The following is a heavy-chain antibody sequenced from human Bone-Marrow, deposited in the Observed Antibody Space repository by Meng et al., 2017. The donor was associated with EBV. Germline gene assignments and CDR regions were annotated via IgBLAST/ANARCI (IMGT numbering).Heavy chain of an antibody. CDR1: GGSFSGYY. Sequence: LQQAGAGLLKPSETLSLTCAVYGGSFSGYYWSWIRQPPGKGLEWIGYMYYNGITYYNPSLKSRVTISGDSSKNQFSLKLTSVTAADTAVYFCARGSSFCSGGSCFENWGQGTLVTVSS. D-gene: IGHD2-15*01. CDR3: ARGSSFCSGGSCFEN. V-gene: IGHV4-34*11. CDR2: MYYNGIT. J-gene: IGHJ4*02.